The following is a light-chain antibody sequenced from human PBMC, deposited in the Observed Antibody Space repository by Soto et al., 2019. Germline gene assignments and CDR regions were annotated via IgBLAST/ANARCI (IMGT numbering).Light chain of an antibody. CDR1: SSDVGGYNY. CDR2: KVS. J-gene: IGLJ1*01. CDR3: SSYAGSNNYV. Sequence: SALTQPPSASGSPGQPVTISCPGTSSDVGGYNYVSWYQQHPGKAPKLMIYKVSKRPSGVPDRFSGSKSGNTASLTVSGLQAEDEADYYCSSYAGSNNYVFGTGTKVTVL. V-gene: IGLV2-8*01.